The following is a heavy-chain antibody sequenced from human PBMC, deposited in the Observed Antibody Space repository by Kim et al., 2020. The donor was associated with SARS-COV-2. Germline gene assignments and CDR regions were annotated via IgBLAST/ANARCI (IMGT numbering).Heavy chain of an antibody. CDR3: VKDGTWGGFDS. CDR2: T. J-gene: IGHJ4*02. Sequence: TCYADSVKGRFIISRDNSKSTLYLQMSSLRADDTAVYYCVKDGTWGGFDSWGQGTLVTVSS. D-gene: IGHD3-16*01. V-gene: IGHV3-23*01.